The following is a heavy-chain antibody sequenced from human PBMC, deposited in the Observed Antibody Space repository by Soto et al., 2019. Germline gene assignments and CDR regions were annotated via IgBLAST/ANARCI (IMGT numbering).Heavy chain of an antibody. CDR1: GFTFSSYS. J-gene: IGHJ5*02. V-gene: IGHV3-48*02. D-gene: IGHD6-13*01. CDR3: ATFFIAAAGTSWFDP. CDR2: ISSSSSTI. Sequence: EVQLVESGGGLVQPGGSLRLSCAASGFTFSSYSMNWVRQAPGKGLEWVSYISSSSSTIYYADSVKGRITISRDNAKNSLYLQMNSLRDEDTAVYYCATFFIAAAGTSWFDPWGQGTLVTVSS.